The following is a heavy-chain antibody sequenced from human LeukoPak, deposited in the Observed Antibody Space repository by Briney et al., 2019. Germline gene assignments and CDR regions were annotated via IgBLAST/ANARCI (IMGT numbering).Heavy chain of an antibody. Sequence: GGSLRLSCAASGFTFSSYGMHWVRQAPGKGLEWVAVISYDGSNKYYADSVKGRFTISRDNSKNTLYLQMNSLRAEDTAVYYCARVDYSGWYPGAFDIWGQGTMLTVSS. D-gene: IGHD6-19*01. V-gene: IGHV3-30*03. J-gene: IGHJ3*02. CDR1: GFTFSSYG. CDR2: ISYDGSNK. CDR3: ARVDYSGWYPGAFDI.